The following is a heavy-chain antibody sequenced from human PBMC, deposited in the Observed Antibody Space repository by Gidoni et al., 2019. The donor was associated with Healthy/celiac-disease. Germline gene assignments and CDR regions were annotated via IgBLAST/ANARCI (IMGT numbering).Heavy chain of an antibody. D-gene: IGHD3-22*01. CDR3: ARVEGTSYDSSGDYYFDY. CDR2: ISSSGSTI. Sequence: EVQLVESGGGLVQPGGSLRLSCAASAFTLSLSEMNWVRQAPGKGLEWVSYISSSGSTIYYADSVKGRFTISRDNAKNSLYLQMNSLRAEDTAVYYCARVEGTSYDSSGDYYFDYWGQGTLVTVSS. V-gene: IGHV3-48*03. CDR1: AFTLSLSE. J-gene: IGHJ4*02.